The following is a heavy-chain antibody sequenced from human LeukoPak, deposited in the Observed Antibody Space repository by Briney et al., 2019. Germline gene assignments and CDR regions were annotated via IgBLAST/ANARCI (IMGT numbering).Heavy chain of an antibody. CDR1: GGSISSYY. Sequence: SETLSLICTVSGGSISSYYWSWIRQPPGKGLEWIGYIYYSGSTNYNPSLKSRVTISVDTSKNQFSLKLSSVTAADTAVYYCARGYSSGWPRIDYWGQGTLVTVSS. J-gene: IGHJ4*02. CDR2: IYYSGST. CDR3: ARGYSSGWPRIDY. V-gene: IGHV4-59*01. D-gene: IGHD6-19*01.